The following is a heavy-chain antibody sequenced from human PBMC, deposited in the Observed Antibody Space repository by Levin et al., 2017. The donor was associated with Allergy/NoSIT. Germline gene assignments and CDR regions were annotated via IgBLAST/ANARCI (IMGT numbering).Heavy chain of an antibody. Sequence: GESLKISCAASGFTFSIDWMTWVRQAPGKGLEWVALMNEDGSKIHYVDSVKGRFTISRDNAKNSLFLQMNSLRAEDTSVYYCARFVDDGDYFDYWGQGTLVTVSS. J-gene: IGHJ4*02. D-gene: IGHD4-17*01. CDR2: MNEDGSKI. CDR1: GFTFSIDW. CDR3: ARFVDDGDYFDY. V-gene: IGHV3-7*01.